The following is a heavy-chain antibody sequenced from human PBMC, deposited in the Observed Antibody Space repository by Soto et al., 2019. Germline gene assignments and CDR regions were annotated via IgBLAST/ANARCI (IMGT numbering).Heavy chain of an antibody. D-gene: IGHD6-19*01. V-gene: IGHV1-18*01. Sequence: ASVKVSCKASGYTFTRSGISWVRQATGQGLEWMGWISTYNGDTNYAQTFQGRVTMTTDTSTSTAYMELRSLRSDDTAVYYCARGRSGRPNWFDPWGQGTLVTVSS. CDR2: ISTYNGDT. J-gene: IGHJ5*02. CDR3: ARGRSGRPNWFDP. CDR1: GYTFTRSG.